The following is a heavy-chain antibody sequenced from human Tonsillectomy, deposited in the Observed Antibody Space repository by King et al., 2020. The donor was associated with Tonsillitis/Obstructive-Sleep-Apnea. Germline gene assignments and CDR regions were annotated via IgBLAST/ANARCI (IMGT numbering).Heavy chain of an antibody. CDR1: GGSFSGSY. CDR3: ARGDIVVVVAARDYYYYMDV. Sequence: VQLQQWGAGLLKPSETLSLTCAVYGGSFSGSYWSWIRQPPGKGLEWIGEINHSGSTNYNPSLKSRVTISVDTSKNQFSLKLSSVTAAETAVYYCARGDIVVVVAARDYYYYMDVWGKGTTVTVSS. J-gene: IGHJ6*03. D-gene: IGHD2-15*01. V-gene: IGHV4-34*01. CDR2: INHSGST.